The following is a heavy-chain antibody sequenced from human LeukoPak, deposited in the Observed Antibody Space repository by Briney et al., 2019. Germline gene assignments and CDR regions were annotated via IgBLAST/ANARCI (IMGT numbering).Heavy chain of an antibody. CDR3: ARTDYGSGSTWFDP. J-gene: IGHJ5*02. CDR2: ISWNSGSI. V-gene: IGHV3-20*04. Sequence: PGGSLRLSCAASGFTFSKYAMTWVRQAPGKGLEWVSGISWNSGSIGYADSVKGRFTISRDNARNSLYLQMNSLRAEDTAVYYCARTDYGSGSTWFDPWGQGTLVTVSS. D-gene: IGHD3-10*01. CDR1: GFTFSKYA.